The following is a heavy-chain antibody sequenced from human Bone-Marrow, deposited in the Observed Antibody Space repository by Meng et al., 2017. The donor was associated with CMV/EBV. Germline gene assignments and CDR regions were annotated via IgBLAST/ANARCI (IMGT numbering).Heavy chain of an antibody. CDR3: ARIDSSGYNNWFDP. Sequence: GESLKISCVASGFTFSSFGMHWVRQAPGKGLEWVAVIWFDGSNKYYADFVRGRFTISRDNSKNTLYLQMNSMRAEDTAVYYCARIDSSGYNNWFDPWGQGTLVTVSS. J-gene: IGHJ5*02. V-gene: IGHV3-33*01. CDR2: IWFDGSNK. CDR1: GFTFSSFG. D-gene: IGHD3-22*01.